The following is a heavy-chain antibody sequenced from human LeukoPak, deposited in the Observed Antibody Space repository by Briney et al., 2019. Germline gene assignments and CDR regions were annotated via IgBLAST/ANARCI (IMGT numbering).Heavy chain of an antibody. J-gene: IGHJ6*02. V-gene: IGHV4-59*12. Sequence: SETLSLTCTVSGGSISSYYWSWIRQPPGKGLEWIGYIYYSGSTNYNPSLKSRVTISVDTSKNQFSLKLSSVTAVDTAVYYCARTMSSSHTVYGMDVWGQGTTVTVSS. CDR1: GGSISSYY. D-gene: IGHD2-2*02. CDR2: IYYSGST. CDR3: ARTMSSSHTVYGMDV.